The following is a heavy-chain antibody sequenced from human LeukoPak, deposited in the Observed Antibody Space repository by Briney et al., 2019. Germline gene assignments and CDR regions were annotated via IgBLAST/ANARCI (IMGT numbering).Heavy chain of an antibody. Sequence: GASVKVSCKASGYTFTSYYLHWVRQAPGQGLEWMGWINPNSGGTNSAQKFQGRVTITRDTSIITAYMELSRLRSDDTAVYFCARGYYDSSDYEYFQHWGQGTLVTVSS. D-gene: IGHD3-22*01. J-gene: IGHJ1*01. CDR3: ARGYYDSSDYEYFQH. V-gene: IGHV1-2*02. CDR2: INPNSGGT. CDR1: GYTFTSYY.